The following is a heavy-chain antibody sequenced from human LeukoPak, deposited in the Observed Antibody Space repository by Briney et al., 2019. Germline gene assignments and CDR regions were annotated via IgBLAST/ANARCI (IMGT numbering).Heavy chain of an antibody. CDR2: IRYDGSNK. J-gene: IGHJ4*02. Sequence: GGSLRLSCAASGFTFSSYGMHWVRQAPAKGLEWVAFIRYDGSNKYYADSVKGRFTISRDNSKNTLYLQMNSLRAEDTAVYYCAKDHHSSGYGLFDYWGQGTLVTVSS. V-gene: IGHV3-30*02. CDR3: AKDHHSSGYGLFDY. D-gene: IGHD3-22*01. CDR1: GFTFSSYG.